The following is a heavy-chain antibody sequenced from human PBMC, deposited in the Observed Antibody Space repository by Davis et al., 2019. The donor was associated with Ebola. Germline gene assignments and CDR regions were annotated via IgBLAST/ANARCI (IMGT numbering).Heavy chain of an antibody. V-gene: IGHV3-7*03. D-gene: IGHD3-22*01. CDR2: IKQDGSEK. CDR1: GFTFSSYW. J-gene: IGHJ2*01. Sequence: GESLKISCAASGFTFSSYWMSWVRQAPGKGLEWVANIKQDGSEKYYVDSVKGRFTISRDNAKNSLYLQMNSLRAEDTAVYYCARGISGSNYYDTSGYLGYFDLWGRGTLVIVSS. CDR3: ARGISGSNYYDTSGYLGYFDL.